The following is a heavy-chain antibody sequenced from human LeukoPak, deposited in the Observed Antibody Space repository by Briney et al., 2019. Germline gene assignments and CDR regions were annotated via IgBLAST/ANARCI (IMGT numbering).Heavy chain of an antibody. V-gene: IGHV3-7*01. CDR2: IKEGGSDK. J-gene: IGHJ2*01. CDR1: GFTFNTYW. Sequence: GGSLRLSCTASGFTFNTYWMGWVRQAPGKGLEWVADIKEGGSDKYSVDSVKGRFTISRDNTKNSLYLHMDSLRAEDTAVYYCARDTYRFFDLWGRGTLVTVSS. CDR3: ARDTYRFFDL.